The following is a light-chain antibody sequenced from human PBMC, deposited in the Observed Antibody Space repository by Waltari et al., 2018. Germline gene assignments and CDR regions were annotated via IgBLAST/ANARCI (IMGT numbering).Light chain of an antibody. Sequence: SALTQPASVSASPGQSITISCTGTSRDVGGDNFVSWYQQHPGKAPQVIIFEISKRPSGVSNRFSGSKSGNTASLTISGLQAEDEANYYCCAYVGYSTWVFGGGTKLTVV. V-gene: IGLV2-23*02. J-gene: IGLJ3*02. CDR1: SRDVGGDNF. CDR3: CAYVGYSTWV. CDR2: EIS.